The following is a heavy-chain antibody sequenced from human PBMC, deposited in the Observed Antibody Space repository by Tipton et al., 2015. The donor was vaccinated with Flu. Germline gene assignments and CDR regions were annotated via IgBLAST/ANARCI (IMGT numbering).Heavy chain of an antibody. D-gene: IGHD2-15*01. J-gene: IGHJ6*02. CDR2: INPNSGGT. Sequence: QVQLVQSGAEVKKPGASVKVSCKASGYTFTGYYMHWVRQAPGQGLEWMGWINPNSGGTNYAQKFQGRVTMTRDTSISTAYMELSRLRSDDTAVYYCARGGYCSGGSCYLLYYYGMDVWGQGTTVTVSS. V-gene: IGHV1-2*02. CDR3: ARGGYCSGGSCYLLYYYGMDV. CDR1: GYTFTGYY.